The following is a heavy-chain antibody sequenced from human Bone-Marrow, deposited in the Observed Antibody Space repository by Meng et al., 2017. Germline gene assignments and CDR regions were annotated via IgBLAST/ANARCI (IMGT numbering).Heavy chain of an antibody. CDR1: GGSFSDYY. CDR2: ISHSGST. J-gene: IGHJ4*02. Sequence: QVQLQQWGAGLLKPSETLSLTCAVYGGSFSDYYWSWLRQPPGKGLEWIGEISHSGSTNYNPSLKSRVTMSVDTSKNQFSLKLSSVTAADTAVYYCARDCSSSSCSLDYWGQGTLVTVSS. CDR3: ARDCSSSSCSLDY. V-gene: IGHV4-34*01. D-gene: IGHD2-2*01.